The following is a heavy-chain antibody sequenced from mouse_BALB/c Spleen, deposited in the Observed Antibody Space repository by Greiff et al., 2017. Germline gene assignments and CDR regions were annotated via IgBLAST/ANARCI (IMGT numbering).Heavy chain of an antibody. D-gene: IGHD1-1*01. CDR3: ARATTVVVRYYFDY. Sequence: EVKLVESGGGLVKPGGSLKLSCAASGFTFSSYAMSWVRQTPEKRLEWVASISSGGSTYYPDSVKGRFTISRDNARNILYLQMSSLRSEDTAMYYCARATTVVVRYYFDYWGQGTTLTVSS. V-gene: IGHV5-6-5*01. CDR1: GFTFSSYA. J-gene: IGHJ2*01. CDR2: ISSGGST.